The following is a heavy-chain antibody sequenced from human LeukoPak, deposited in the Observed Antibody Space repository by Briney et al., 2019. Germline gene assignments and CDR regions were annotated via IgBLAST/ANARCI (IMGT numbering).Heavy chain of an antibody. J-gene: IGHJ4*02. CDR3: AKARWEPNFDY. CDR2: INENGDIA. Sequence: GGSLRLPCAASGFTFDDYAMHWVRQGPGKSLEWVSLINENGDIAYYGDSVRGRFTVSRDNAKNSLYLQVNSLTTEDTALYYCAKARWEPNFDYWGQGTLVTVSS. D-gene: IGHD1-26*01. V-gene: IGHV3-43*02. CDR1: GFTFDDYA.